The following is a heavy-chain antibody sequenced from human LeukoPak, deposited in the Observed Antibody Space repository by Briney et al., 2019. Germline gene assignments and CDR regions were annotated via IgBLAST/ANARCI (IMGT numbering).Heavy chain of an antibody. CDR3: ARVVPYFDY. V-gene: IGHV3-7*01. CDR2: IKEDGGEK. Sequence: GGSLRLSCAASGFTFSSTWMSWVRQAPGKGLEWVSNIKEDGGEKNYVDSVKGRFIISRDNVKNSLYLQMNSLRAEDTAVYYCARVVPYFDYWGQGTLVTVSS. J-gene: IGHJ4*02. CDR1: GFTFSSTW. D-gene: IGHD4/OR15-4a*01.